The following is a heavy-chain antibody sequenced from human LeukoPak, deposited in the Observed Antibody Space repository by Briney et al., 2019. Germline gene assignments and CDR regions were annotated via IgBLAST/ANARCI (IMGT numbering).Heavy chain of an antibody. V-gene: IGHV3-74*01. CDR2: INSDGTST. D-gene: IGHD6-19*01. J-gene: IGHJ4*02. CDR3: AREHSSGWYSYDY. CDR1: RFTLSSYW. Sequence: PGGSLRLSCAASRFTLSSYWMHWVRQAPGKGLVWVSRINSDGTSTSYADSVKGRFTISRDNAKNTLYLQMSSLRAEDTAVYYCAREHSSGWYSYDYWGQGTLVTVSS.